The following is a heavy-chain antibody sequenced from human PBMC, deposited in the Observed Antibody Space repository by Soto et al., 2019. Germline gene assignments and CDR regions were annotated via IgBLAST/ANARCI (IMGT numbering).Heavy chain of an antibody. J-gene: IGHJ6*02. CDR1: GYTFRYYA. CDR3: ARYRHCSGDSCNYYYIMDL. Sequence: ASVKVSCKASGYTFRYYAMHWVRQAPGQRLEWMGWVNAGDGNTAHSPKFQGRVTISADASTGTAYMELSSLRSDDTATYFCARYRHCSGDSCNYYYIMDLWGQGTTVTVSS. D-gene: IGHD2-15*01. V-gene: IGHV1-3*01. CDR2: VNAGDGNT.